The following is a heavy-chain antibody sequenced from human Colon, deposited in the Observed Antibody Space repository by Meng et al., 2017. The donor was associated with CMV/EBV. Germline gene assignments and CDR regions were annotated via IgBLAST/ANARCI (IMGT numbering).Heavy chain of an antibody. Sequence: CAASGFTFTNAWMSWVRQAPGKGLEWVAAISGTGASSYYTDSVKGRFTISRDNPKNTLSLQMNSLRVEDTAVYYCARSIHDTSGYYRAEYFEHWGQGTLVTVSS. CDR2: ISGTGASS. CDR1: GFTFTNAW. D-gene: IGHD3-22*01. J-gene: IGHJ1*01. V-gene: IGHV3-23*01. CDR3: ARSIHDTSGYYRAEYFEH.